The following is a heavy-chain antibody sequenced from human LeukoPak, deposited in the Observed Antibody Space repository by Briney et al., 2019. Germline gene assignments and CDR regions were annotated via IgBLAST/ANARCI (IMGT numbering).Heavy chain of an antibody. Sequence: PGGSLRLSCAASGFTFSDYYMSWIRQAPGKGLEWVSYISSSGSTIYYADSVKGRFTISRDNAKSSLYLQMNSLRAEDTAVYYCAKHYDILTGYYVGSFDYWGQGTLVTVSS. V-gene: IGHV3-11*01. CDR1: GFTFSDYY. CDR2: ISSSGSTI. CDR3: AKHYDILTGYYVGSFDY. D-gene: IGHD3-9*01. J-gene: IGHJ4*02.